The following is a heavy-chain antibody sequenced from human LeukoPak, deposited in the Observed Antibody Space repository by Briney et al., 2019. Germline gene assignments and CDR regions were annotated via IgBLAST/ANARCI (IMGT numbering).Heavy chain of an antibody. CDR1: GGSISSGGYY. V-gene: IGHV4-31*03. J-gene: IGHJ3*02. CDR3: ARDSLMVRGVIAFDI. Sequence: SQTLSLTCTVSGGSISSGGYYWSWIRQHPGKGLEWIGYIYYSGSTHYNPSLKSRVTISVDTSKNQFSLKLSSVTAADTAVYYCARDSLMVRGVIAFDIWGQGTMVTVSS. CDR2: IYYSGST. D-gene: IGHD3-10*01.